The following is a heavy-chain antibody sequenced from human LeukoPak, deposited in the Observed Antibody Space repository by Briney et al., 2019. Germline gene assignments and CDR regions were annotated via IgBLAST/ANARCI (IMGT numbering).Heavy chain of an antibody. CDR1: GFKFDDYG. J-gene: IGHJ5*02. CDR2: INWNGDSR. V-gene: IGHV3-20*04. Sequence: GGSLRLSCTASGFKFDDYGMTWVRQAPGKGLEWVSDINWNGDSRGYAHSVRGRFTIYRDNSKNSLYLQMNSLRAEDTAVYYCAKKGNLIRGPHYYNWFDPWGQGALVTVSS. D-gene: IGHD3-10*01. CDR3: AKKGNLIRGPHYYNWFDP.